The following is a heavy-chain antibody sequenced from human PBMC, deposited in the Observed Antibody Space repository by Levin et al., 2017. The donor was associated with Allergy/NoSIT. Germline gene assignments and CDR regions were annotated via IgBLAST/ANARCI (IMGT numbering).Heavy chain of an antibody. D-gene: IGHD6-19*01. Sequence: ASVKVSCRASGYTFTSYFVHWVRQAPRQGLEWVGIINPTAGGTTLYAQKFQGRVTMTRDTSTSTVYMELSSLRSEDTAVYYCARGLSSGYYYFDYWGQGTLVTVSS. V-gene: IGHV1-46*01. CDR3: ARGLSSGYYYFDY. J-gene: IGHJ4*02. CDR2: INPTAGGTT. CDR1: GYTFTSYF.